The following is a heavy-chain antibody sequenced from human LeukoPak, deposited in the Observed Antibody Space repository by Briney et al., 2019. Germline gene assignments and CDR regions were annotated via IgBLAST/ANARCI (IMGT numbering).Heavy chain of an antibody. CDR3: ARRRTAAASGYFDY. D-gene: IGHD6-13*01. CDR1: GVSLSGDY. J-gene: IGHJ4*02. V-gene: IGHV4-4*07. Sequence: SETVSLTCTVSGVSLSGDYWSWIRQPAGKGLEWIGRIYTSGTTNHNPSLMSRVTMSVDTSNNQFSLNLRSVTAADTAVYYCARRRTAAASGYFDYWGQGILVTVSS. CDR2: IYTSGTT.